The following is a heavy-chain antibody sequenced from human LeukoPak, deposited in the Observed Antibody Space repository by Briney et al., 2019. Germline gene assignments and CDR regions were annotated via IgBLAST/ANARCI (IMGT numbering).Heavy chain of an antibody. CDR2: IYHSGST. V-gene: IGHV4-30-2*01. CDR3: ARRYWGELALYFDY. J-gene: IGHJ4*02. Sequence: ASETLSLTCTVSGGSISSGGYYWSWIRQPPGKGLEWIGYIYHSGSTYYNPSLKSRVTISVDRSKNQFSLKLSSVTAADTAVYYCARRYWGELALYFDYWGQGTLVTVSS. CDR1: GGSISSGGYY. D-gene: IGHD1-26*01.